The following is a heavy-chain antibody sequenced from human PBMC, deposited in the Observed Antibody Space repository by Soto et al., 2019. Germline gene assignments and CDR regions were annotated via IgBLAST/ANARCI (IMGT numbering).Heavy chain of an antibody. CDR3: ARVAVDTHSFDY. Sequence: PLGSLRLSCAASGFTFSSYSMNWVRQARGKGLEWVSSISSGSSYIYYADSVKGRFTISRDNAKNSLYLQMNSLRAEDTAVYYCARVAVDTHSFDYWGQGTLVTVSS. V-gene: IGHV3-21*01. D-gene: IGHD5-18*01. CDR1: GFTFSSYS. J-gene: IGHJ4*02. CDR2: ISSGSSYI.